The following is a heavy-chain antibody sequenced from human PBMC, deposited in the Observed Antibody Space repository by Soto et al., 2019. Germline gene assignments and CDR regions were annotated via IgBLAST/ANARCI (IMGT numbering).Heavy chain of an antibody. CDR1: GYTFTGYY. Sequence: ASVKVSCNSSGYTFTGYYMHWVRQARGQGLEWMGWINPNSGGTNYAQKFQGRVTLTRDTSISTAYMELSRLRSDDTAVYYCARDVDTAMVSWFDPWGQGTLVTVSS. D-gene: IGHD5-18*01. V-gene: IGHV1-2*02. CDR3: ARDVDTAMVSWFDP. CDR2: INPNSGGT. J-gene: IGHJ5*02.